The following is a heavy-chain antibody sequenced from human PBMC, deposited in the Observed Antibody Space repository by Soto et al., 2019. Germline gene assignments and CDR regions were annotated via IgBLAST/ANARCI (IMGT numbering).Heavy chain of an antibody. J-gene: IGHJ5*02. Sequence: QLKLQESGPGLVKPSETLSLTCSVSGGSISYNSYYWGWIRQPPGKGLEWVGGIFYTGTTYYSPSLKDRVTISVDTSKNSFALNLTSVTAADTAVYFCARLVVVAPVANAWGQGTLVTVSS. CDR3: ARLVVVAPVANA. CDR2: IFYTGTT. CDR1: GGSISYNSYY. D-gene: IGHD2-2*01. V-gene: IGHV4-39*02.